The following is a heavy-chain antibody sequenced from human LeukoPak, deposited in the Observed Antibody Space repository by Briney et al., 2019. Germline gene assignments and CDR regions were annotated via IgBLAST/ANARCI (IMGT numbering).Heavy chain of an antibody. J-gene: IGHJ4*02. CDR3: AREGTYCGGDCLAY. V-gene: IGHV3-21*01. Sequence: VGSLRLSCAPSRFTFISYSLNWVRQTPLKGLEWLSSISSSSSYIYYADSVKGRFTISRDNAKNSLYLQMNSLRAEDTAVYYCAREGTYCGGDCLAYWGQGTLVTVSS. CDR2: ISSSSSYI. CDR1: RFTFISYS. D-gene: IGHD2-21*01.